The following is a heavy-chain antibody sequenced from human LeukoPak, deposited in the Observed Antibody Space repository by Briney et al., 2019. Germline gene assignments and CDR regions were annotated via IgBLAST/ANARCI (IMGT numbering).Heavy chain of an antibody. D-gene: IGHD2-15*01. J-gene: IGHJ5*02. V-gene: IGHV4-38-2*01. CDR1: GYSISSGYY. CDR3: ARQAIAATDNWFDP. Sequence: SETLSLTCAVSGYSISSGYYWGWIRQPPGKGLEWIGSIYHSGSTYYNPSLKSRVTISVDTSKNQFSLKVSSVTAADTAVYYCARQAIAATDNWFDPWGQGTLVTVSS. CDR2: IYHSGST.